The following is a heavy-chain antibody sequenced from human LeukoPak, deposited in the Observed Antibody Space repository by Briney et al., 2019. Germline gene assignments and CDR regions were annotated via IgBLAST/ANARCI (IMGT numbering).Heavy chain of an antibody. D-gene: IGHD1-26*01. J-gene: IGHJ4*02. CDR2: IDWDDDK. Sequence: SGPALVKPTQTLTLTCTFSGFSLSTGGMGVNWIRQPPGKALEWLSRIDWDDDKFYSTSLKTRLTISKDTSKNQVVLTMTNMDPVDTATYYCARTSPETYSGSSPFDYWGQGTLVTVSS. V-gene: IGHV2-70*04. CDR3: ARTSPETYSGSSPFDY. CDR1: GFSLSTGGMG.